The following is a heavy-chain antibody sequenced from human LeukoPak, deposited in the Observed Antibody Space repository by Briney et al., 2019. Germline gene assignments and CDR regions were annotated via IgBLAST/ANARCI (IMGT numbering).Heavy chain of an antibody. Sequence: PSETLSLTCAVSGGSISSGGYSWSWIRQPPGKGLEWIGYIYHSGSTYYNPSLKSRVTISVDRSKNQFSLKLSSVTAADTAVYYCARGGGGLPWFDPWGQGTLVTVSS. CDR3: ARGGGGLPWFDP. D-gene: IGHD2-15*01. J-gene: IGHJ5*02. CDR2: IYHSGST. CDR1: GGSISSGGYS. V-gene: IGHV4-30-2*01.